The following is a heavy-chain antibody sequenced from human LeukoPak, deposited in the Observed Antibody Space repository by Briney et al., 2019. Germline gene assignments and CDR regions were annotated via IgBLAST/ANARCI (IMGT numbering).Heavy chain of an antibody. V-gene: IGHV3-30-3*01. D-gene: IGHD3-3*01. CDR2: ISYDGSNK. J-gene: IGHJ4*02. CDR3: ATSYYDFWSGSN. CDR1: GFTFSSYA. Sequence: GGPLRLSCAASGFTFSSYAMHWVRQAPGRGLEWVAVISYDGSNKYYADSVKGRFTISRDNSKNTLYLQMNSLRAEDTAEYYCATSYYDFWSGSNWGQGTLVTVSS.